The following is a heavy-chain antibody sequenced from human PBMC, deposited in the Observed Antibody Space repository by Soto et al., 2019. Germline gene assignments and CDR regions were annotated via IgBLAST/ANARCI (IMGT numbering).Heavy chain of an antibody. Sequence: SETLSLTCTVSGGSISSYYWSWIRQPPGKGLEWIGYIYYSGSTNYNPSLKSRVTISVDTSKNQFSLKLSSVTAADTAVYYCARADYDILTGSLYYFDYWGQGTLVTVSS. D-gene: IGHD3-9*01. CDR3: ARADYDILTGSLYYFDY. CDR1: GGSISSYY. CDR2: IYYSGST. V-gene: IGHV4-59*01. J-gene: IGHJ4*02.